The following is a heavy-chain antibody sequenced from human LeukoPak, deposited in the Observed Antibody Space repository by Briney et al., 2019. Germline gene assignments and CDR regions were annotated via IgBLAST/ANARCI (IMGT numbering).Heavy chain of an antibody. Sequence: HPGGSLRLSCEASGFTFSSYGMDWVRQAPGKGLEWVTFIRYDGSNKYYADSVKGRFTISRDNSKNTLYLQMNSLRAEDTAVYYCAKAPDPGGLRVLLWFGAWGQGTLVTVSS. CDR1: GFTFSSYG. CDR2: IRYDGSNK. V-gene: IGHV3-30*02. J-gene: IGHJ5*02. CDR3: AKAPDPGGLRVLLWFGA. D-gene: IGHD3-10*01.